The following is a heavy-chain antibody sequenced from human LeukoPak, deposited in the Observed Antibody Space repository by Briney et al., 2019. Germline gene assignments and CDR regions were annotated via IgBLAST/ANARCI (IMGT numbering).Heavy chain of an antibody. D-gene: IGHD2-21*02. J-gene: IGHJ4*02. Sequence: GGSLRLSCAASGFTFSSYSMNWVRQAPGKGLEWVSSISSSSSYIYYADSVKGRFTISRDNAKNSLYLQMNSLRAEDTAVYYCARTGLGYCGGDCYSNYWGQGTLVTVSS. CDR1: GFTFSSYS. CDR2: ISSSSSYI. CDR3: ARTGLGYCGGDCYSNY. V-gene: IGHV3-21*01.